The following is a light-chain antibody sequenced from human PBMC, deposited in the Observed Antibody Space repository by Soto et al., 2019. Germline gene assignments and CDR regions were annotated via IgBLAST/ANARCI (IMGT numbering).Light chain of an antibody. V-gene: IGKV1-5*01. CDR2: GAS. CDR1: QSVRHY. Sequence: DIQMTQSPPTLSASVGDRVTITCRASQSVRHYLAWYQQMPGKAPKLLIYGASTLQRGVPSRFSGSGSGTEFTLTISSLQPDDFGTYFCQHHNSYSQTFGQGTKVEIK. CDR3: QHHNSYSQT. J-gene: IGKJ1*01.